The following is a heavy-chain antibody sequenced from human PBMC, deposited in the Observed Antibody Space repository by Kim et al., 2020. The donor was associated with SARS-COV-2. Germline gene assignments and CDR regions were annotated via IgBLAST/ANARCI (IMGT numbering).Heavy chain of an antibody. CDR3: ARGGAFDI. CDR2: GGST. J-gene: IGHJ3*02. V-gene: IGHV3-53*04. Sequence: GGSTYYADSVKGRFTISRHNSKNTLYLQMNSLRAEDTAVYYCARGGAFDIWGQGTMVTVSS.